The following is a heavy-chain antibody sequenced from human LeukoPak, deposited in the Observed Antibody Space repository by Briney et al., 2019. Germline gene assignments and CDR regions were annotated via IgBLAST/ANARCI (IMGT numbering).Heavy chain of an antibody. Sequence: PGGSLRLSCAASGFTFSSYGMNWVRQAPGKGLEWVAFIRYDGGNKYYADSVKGRFTISRDNSNNTLYLQMNSLRAEDTAVYYCVPYCSSTSCYTDPWGQGTLVTVSS. D-gene: IGHD2-2*02. CDR3: VPYCSSTSCYTDP. CDR2: IRYDGGNK. CDR1: GFTFSSYG. J-gene: IGHJ5*02. V-gene: IGHV3-30*02.